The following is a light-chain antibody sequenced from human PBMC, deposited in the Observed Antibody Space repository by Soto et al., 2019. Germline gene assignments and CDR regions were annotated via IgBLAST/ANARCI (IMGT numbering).Light chain of an antibody. CDR1: QSVSNN. J-gene: IGKJ5*01. Sequence: EIMMNQPPSTLSVSPAKRAHLSYRASQSVSNNLAWYQQKPGQAPRLLIHTASTRATGVPARFSASGSGTEFTLTISSLQSEDFEVYYCQQYNQWPPTFGQGTRLEIK. CDR3: QQYNQWPPT. CDR2: TAS. V-gene: IGKV3-15*01.